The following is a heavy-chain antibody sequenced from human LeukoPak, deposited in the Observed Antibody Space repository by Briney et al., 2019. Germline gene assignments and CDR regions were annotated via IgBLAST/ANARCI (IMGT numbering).Heavy chain of an antibody. J-gene: IGHJ6*02. Sequence: ASVKVSCKASGYTFTGYYMHWVRQAPGQGLEWMGWINPNSGGTNYAQKFQGWVTMTRDTSISEAYMELNSLTFDDTAVYFCTRGGDFYDLMSYAMDVWGQGTTVTVSS. CDR1: GYTFTGYY. CDR3: TRGGDFYDLMSYAMDV. V-gene: IGHV1-2*04. CDR2: INPNSGGT. D-gene: IGHD5/OR15-5a*01.